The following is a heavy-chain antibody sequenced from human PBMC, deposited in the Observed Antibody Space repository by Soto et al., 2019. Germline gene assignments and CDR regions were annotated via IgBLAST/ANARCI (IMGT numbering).Heavy chain of an antibody. Sequence: LRLSCAASGFTFSSYAMPWVRQAPGKGLERVAVISYDGSNKYYADSVKGRFTISRDNSKNTLYLQMNSLRAEDTAVYYCARDGLCYYDSSCSKHPYHYYLLDVWGQGTTVTVSS. CDR3: ARDGLCYYDSSCSKHPYHYYLLDV. V-gene: IGHV3-30-3*01. CDR1: GFTFSSYA. D-gene: IGHD3-22*01. CDR2: ISYDGSNK. J-gene: IGHJ6*02.